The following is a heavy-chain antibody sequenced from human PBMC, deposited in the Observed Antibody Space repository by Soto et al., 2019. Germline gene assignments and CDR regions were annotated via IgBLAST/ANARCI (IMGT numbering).Heavy chain of an antibody. D-gene: IGHD3-3*01. CDR2: INHSGST. CDR1: GGSFSCYY. V-gene: IGHV4-34*01. CDR3: ARNEWLRRWFDP. Sequence: SETLSLTCAVYGGSFSCYYWSWIRQPPGKGLEWIGEINHSGSTNYNPSLKSRVTISVDTSKNQFSLKLSSVTAADTAVYYCARNEWLRRWFDPWGQGTLVTVS. J-gene: IGHJ5*02.